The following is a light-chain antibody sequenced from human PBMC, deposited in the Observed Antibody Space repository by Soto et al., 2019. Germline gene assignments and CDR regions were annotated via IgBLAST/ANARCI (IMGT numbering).Light chain of an antibody. CDR3: QHYDGSPIT. CDR2: GAS. J-gene: IGKJ5*01. Sequence: EIVLAQSPGTLSLSPGERATLSCRASQSVTNSFLAWYQQKPGQAPRLLIYGASTRATGIPDRFSGSGSGTDFTLTISRLEPEDFAVYYCQHYDGSPITFGHGTRLEI. V-gene: IGKV3-20*01. CDR1: QSVTNSF.